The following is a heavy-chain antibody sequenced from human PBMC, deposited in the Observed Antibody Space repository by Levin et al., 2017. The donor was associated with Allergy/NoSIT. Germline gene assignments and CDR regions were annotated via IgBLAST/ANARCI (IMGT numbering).Heavy chain of an antibody. Sequence: CTVSGGSISSGGFYWNWIRQQPGKGLEWIGYIYYSGSTYYSPSLKSRLFISIDTSKNQFSLNLGSVTAADTAVYYCTRGYRANCDWFDPWGQGTLVTVSS. D-gene: IGHD5-12*01. CDR3: TRGYRANCDWFDP. J-gene: IGHJ5*02. V-gene: IGHV4-31*03. CDR2: IYYSGST. CDR1: GGSISSGGFY.